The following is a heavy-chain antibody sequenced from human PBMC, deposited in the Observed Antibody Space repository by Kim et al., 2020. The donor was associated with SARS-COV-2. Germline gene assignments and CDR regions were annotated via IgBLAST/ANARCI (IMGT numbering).Heavy chain of an antibody. J-gene: IGHJ4*02. CDR3: ARDLRGGIEFDY. Sequence: NDNPSLKSRVTISVDTSKNQFSLKLSSVTAADTAVYYCARDLRGGIEFDYWGQGTLVTVSS. D-gene: IGHD5-12*01. V-gene: IGHV4-59*01.